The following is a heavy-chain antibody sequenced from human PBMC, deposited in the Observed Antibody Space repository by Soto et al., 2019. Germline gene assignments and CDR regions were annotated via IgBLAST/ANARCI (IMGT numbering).Heavy chain of an antibody. CDR3: AREAGYYQNFFDY. J-gene: IGHJ4*02. D-gene: IGHD3-9*01. CDR2: ISYDGSNK. Sequence: PGGSLRLSCAASGFTFSSYAMHWVRQAPGKGLEWVAVISYDGSNKYYADSVKGRFTISRDNSKNTLYLQMNSLRAEDTAVYYCAREAGYYQNFFDYWGQGTLVTVSS. CDR1: GFTFSSYA. V-gene: IGHV3-30-3*01.